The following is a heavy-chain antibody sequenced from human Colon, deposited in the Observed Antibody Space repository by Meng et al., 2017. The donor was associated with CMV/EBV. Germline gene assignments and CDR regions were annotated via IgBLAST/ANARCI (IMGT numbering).Heavy chain of an antibody. Sequence: GESLKISCAASGFTFSSYAMSWVRQAPGKGLEWVSAISGSGGSTYYADSVKGRFTISRDNSKNTLYLQMNSLGAEDTAVYYCARDGWLNYAYGMDVWGQGTTVTVSS. D-gene: IGHD6-19*01. CDR3: ARDGWLNYAYGMDV. V-gene: IGHV3-23*01. CDR2: ISGSGGST. J-gene: IGHJ6*02. CDR1: GFTFSSYA.